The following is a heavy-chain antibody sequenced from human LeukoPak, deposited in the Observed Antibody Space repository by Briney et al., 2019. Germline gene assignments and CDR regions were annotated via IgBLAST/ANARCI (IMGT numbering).Heavy chain of an antibody. CDR3: ARVHDFWSGYGY. CDR1: GYTFTGYY. D-gene: IGHD3-3*01. Sequence: VASVKVSCKASGYTFTGYYMHWVRQAPGQGLEWMGWINPNSGGTNYAQKFQGRVTMTRDTSISTVYMELSRLRSDDTAVYYCARVHDFWSGYGYWGQGTLVTVSS. CDR2: INPNSGGT. V-gene: IGHV1-2*02. J-gene: IGHJ4*02.